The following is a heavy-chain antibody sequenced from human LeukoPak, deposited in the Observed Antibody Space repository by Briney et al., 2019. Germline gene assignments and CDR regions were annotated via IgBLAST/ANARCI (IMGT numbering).Heavy chain of an antibody. CDR1: GGSISSYY. D-gene: IGHD2-2*01. V-gene: IGHV4-59*12. Sequence: SETLSLTCTVSGGSISSYYWSWIRQPPGKGLEWIGEINHSGSTNYNPSLKSRVTISVDTSKNQFSLNMNSVTAADTAVYYCARACTSCYGRGWLDPWGQGTLVTVSS. J-gene: IGHJ5*02. CDR2: INHSGST. CDR3: ARACTSCYGRGWLDP.